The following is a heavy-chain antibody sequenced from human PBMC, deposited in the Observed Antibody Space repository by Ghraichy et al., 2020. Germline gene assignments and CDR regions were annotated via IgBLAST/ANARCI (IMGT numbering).Heavy chain of an antibody. CDR3: AKDWALDTHGRWDI. CDR1: GFTFSSYA. CDR2: ISGSGDNT. V-gene: IGHV3-23*01. D-gene: IGHD5-18*01. Sequence: GGSLRLSCAASGFTFSSYAMSWVRQAPGKGLEWVSAISGSGDNTYYADSVKGRFTISRDNSKNTLCLQMNSLRAEDTAIYYCAKDWALDTHGRWDIWGQGTMVTVSS. J-gene: IGHJ3*02.